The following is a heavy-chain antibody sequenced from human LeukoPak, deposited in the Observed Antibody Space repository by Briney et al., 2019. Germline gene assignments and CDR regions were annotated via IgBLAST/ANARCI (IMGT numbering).Heavy chain of an antibody. J-gene: IGHJ4*02. D-gene: IGHD3-10*01. Sequence: ASVKVSCKASGGTFSSYAISWVRQAPGQGLEWMGWMNPNSGNTGYAQKFQGRVTMTTDTSTSTAYMELRSLRSDDTAVYYCARSWYYGSGTFPLWGQGTLVTVSS. CDR1: GGTFSSYA. V-gene: IGHV1-18*01. CDR3: ARSWYYGSGTFPL. CDR2: MNPNSGNT.